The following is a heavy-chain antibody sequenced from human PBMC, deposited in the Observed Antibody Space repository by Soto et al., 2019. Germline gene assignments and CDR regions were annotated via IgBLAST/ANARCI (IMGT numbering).Heavy chain of an antibody. J-gene: IGHJ5*02. CDR3: ARGDYGELDNWFDP. V-gene: IGHV1-69*12. CDR2: IIPIFGTA. CDR1: GGTFSSYA. D-gene: IGHD4-17*01. Sequence: QVQLVQSGAEVKKPGSSVKVSCKASGGTFSSYAISWVRQAPGQGLEWMGGIIPIFGTANYAQKFQGRVTITADESTSAAYMELSNLRSEDTAVYYCARGDYGELDNWFDPWGQGTLVTVSS.